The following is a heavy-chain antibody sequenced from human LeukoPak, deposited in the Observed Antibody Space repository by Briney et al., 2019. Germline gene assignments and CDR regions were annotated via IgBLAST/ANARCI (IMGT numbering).Heavy chain of an antibody. J-gene: IGHJ6*02. CDR3: ARDHPHSSTIEKAHYYYGMDV. CDR2: IYYSGST. CDR1: GGSISSYY. Sequence: SETLSLTCTVSGGSISSYYWSWIRQPPGKGLEWIGYIYYSGSTNYNPSLKSRVTISVDTSKNQFSLKLSSVTAADTAVYYCARDHPHSSTIEKAHYYYGMDVWGQGTTVTVSS. V-gene: IGHV4-59*01. D-gene: IGHD2-2*01.